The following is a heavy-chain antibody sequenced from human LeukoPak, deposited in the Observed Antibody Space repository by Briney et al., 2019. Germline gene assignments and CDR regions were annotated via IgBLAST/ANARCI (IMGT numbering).Heavy chain of an antibody. J-gene: IGHJ6*02. D-gene: IGHD6-19*01. V-gene: IGHV1-58*01. Sequence: SVKVSCKASGFTFTSSAVQWVRQARGQRLEWIGWIVVGSGNTNYAQRFQERVTITRDMSTSTAYMELSSLRSEDTAVYYCAAGTAGVYYYYYGMDVWGQGTTVTVSS. CDR2: IVVGSGNT. CDR3: AAGTAGVYYYYYGMDV. CDR1: GFTFTSSA.